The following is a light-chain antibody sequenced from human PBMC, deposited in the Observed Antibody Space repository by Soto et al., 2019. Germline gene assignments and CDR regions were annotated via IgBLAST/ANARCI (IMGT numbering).Light chain of an antibody. CDR3: QQYESYSWT. CDR2: DGS. CDR1: QSVSTF. V-gene: IGKV3-11*01. J-gene: IGKJ1*01. Sequence: EIVLTQSPATLSLSPGERATLSCRASQSVSTFLAWYQQKPGQAPRLLIYDGSNRATGIPARFSGSGSGTDFTLTISSLEPEDFATYYCQQYESYSWTFGQGTKVEIK.